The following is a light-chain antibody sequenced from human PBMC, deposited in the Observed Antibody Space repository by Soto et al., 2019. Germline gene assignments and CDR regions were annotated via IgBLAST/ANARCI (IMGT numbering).Light chain of an antibody. V-gene: IGLV1-51*01. CDR2: DNN. CDR3: GAWDTSLSSFV. CDR1: SSNIGSNY. J-gene: IGLJ1*01. Sequence: QSVLTQPPSASGTPGQRVTISCSGSSSNIGSNYVSWYQQLPGTAPKLLIYDNNNRPSGIPDRFSGSKSGTSATLDITGLQTGDEGDYYCGAWDTSLSSFVFGTGTKLTVL.